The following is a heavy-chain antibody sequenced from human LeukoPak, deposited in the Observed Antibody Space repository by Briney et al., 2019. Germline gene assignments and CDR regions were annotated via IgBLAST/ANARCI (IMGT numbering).Heavy chain of an antibody. Sequence: GALRLSCAASGFTFSSYGMHWVRQAPVKGLEWVTIVSYDGSNKYYADSVKGRFTISRDNSKNTLYLQMNSLRAEDTAVYYCAKDLARMGYDGSGHLIDYWGQGTLVTVSS. CDR3: AKDLARMGYDGSGHLIDY. V-gene: IGHV3-30*18. J-gene: IGHJ4*02. CDR2: VSYDGSNK. D-gene: IGHD3-22*01. CDR1: GFTFSSYG.